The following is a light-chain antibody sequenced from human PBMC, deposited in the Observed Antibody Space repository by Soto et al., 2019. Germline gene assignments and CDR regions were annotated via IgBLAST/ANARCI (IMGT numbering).Light chain of an antibody. CDR3: SSYTSSSPSHVV. V-gene: IGLV2-14*01. CDR2: DVS. Sequence: QSVLTQPASVSGSPGQSITISCTGTSSDVGGYNYVSWYQQHPGKAPKLMIYDVSNRPSGVSNRFSGSKSGNTASLTISGLQAEDEADYYCSSYTSSSPSHVVFGGGTKLTVL. J-gene: IGLJ2*01. CDR1: SSDVGGYNY.